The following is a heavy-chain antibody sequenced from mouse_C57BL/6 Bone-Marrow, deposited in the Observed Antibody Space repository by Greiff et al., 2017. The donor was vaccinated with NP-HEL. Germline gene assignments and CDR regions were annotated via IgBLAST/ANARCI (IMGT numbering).Heavy chain of an antibody. J-gene: IGHJ1*03. CDR2: IDPETGGT. Sequence: VQLQEPGAELVRPGASVTLSCKASGYTFTDYEMHWVKQTPVHGLEWIGAIDPETGGTAYNQKFKGKAILTADKSSSTAYMELRSLTSEDSAVYYCIYYCGWYFDVWGTGTTVTVSS. D-gene: IGHD1-1*01. CDR3: IYYCGWYFDV. CDR1: GYTFTDYE. V-gene: IGHV1-15*01.